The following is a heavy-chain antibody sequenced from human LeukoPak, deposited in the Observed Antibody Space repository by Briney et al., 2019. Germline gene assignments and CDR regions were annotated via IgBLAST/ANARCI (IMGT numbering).Heavy chain of an antibody. CDR3: ASGWELFVWAK. D-gene: IGHD1-26*01. Sequence: ASVKVSCKASGYTFTSYGISWVRQAPGQGLEWMGWIGAYNGNTNYAQKLQGRVTLTTDTSTSTAYMELRSLRSDDTAVYYCASGWELFVWAKWGQGTLVTVSS. CDR1: GYTFTSYG. V-gene: IGHV1-18*01. J-gene: IGHJ4*02. CDR2: IGAYNGNT.